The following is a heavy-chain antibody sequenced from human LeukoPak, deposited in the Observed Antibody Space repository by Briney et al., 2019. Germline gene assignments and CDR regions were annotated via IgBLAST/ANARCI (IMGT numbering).Heavy chain of an antibody. CDR1: GGTFSSYA. Sequence: SVKFSCKASGGTFSSYAISWVRQAPGQGLAWMGGIIPIFGTANYAQKFQGRVTITTDESTSTAYMELSSLRSEDTAVYYCARGVGPDYYYYYYMDVWGKGTTVTVSS. CDR3: ARGVGPDYYYYYYMDV. V-gene: IGHV1-69*05. J-gene: IGHJ6*03. D-gene: IGHD3/OR15-3a*01. CDR2: IIPIFGTA.